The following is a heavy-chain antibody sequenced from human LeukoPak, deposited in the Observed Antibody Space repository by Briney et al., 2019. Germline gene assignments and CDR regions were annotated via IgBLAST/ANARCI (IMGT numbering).Heavy chain of an antibody. CDR3: ARGPPNWGYDY. CDR1: GYTFTSYD. V-gene: IGHV1-8*01. Sequence: GASVTVSCKASGYTFTSYDFIWVRQATGQRPEWMGWMSPNSGDTGYAQKFQDRVTMTRNTSISTAYMELSSLRSDDTAVYYCARGPPNWGYDYWGPGTLVTVSS. CDR2: MSPNSGDT. D-gene: IGHD7-27*01. J-gene: IGHJ4*02.